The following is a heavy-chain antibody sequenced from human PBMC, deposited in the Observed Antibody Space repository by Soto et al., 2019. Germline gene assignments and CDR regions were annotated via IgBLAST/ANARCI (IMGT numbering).Heavy chain of an antibody. V-gene: IGHV1-18*01. D-gene: IGHD6-13*01. CDR3: ARDRSYSSSFDY. J-gene: IGHJ4*02. CDR1: GYTLTSYG. Sequence: APAKVSCKASGYTLTSYGSSLVRQATGQGLEWMGWISAYNGNTNYAQKLQGRVTMTTDTSTSTAYMELRSLRSDDTAVYYCARDRSYSSSFDYWGQGTLVTGSS. CDR2: ISAYNGNT.